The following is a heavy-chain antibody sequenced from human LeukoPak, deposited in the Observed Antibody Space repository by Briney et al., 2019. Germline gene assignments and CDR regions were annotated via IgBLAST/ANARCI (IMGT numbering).Heavy chain of an antibody. V-gene: IGHV3-48*03. D-gene: IGHD1-26*01. CDR1: GFTFSTYE. CDR3: ARDRRYSGSFYVRWGQFFDY. CDR2: ISSSGSTI. J-gene: IGHJ4*02. Sequence: GGSLRLSCAASGFTFSTYEMNWVRQAPGKGLEWVSYISSSGSTIYYADSVKGRFTISRDNAKNSLYLQMNSLRAEDTAVYYCARDRRYSGSFYVRWGQFFDYWGQGTLVTVSS.